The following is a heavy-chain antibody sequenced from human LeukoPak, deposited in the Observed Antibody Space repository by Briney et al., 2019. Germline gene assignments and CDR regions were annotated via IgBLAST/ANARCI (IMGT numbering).Heavy chain of an antibody. CDR1: GFTFSIYA. Sequence: GGSLRLSCTASGFTFSIYAMHWVRQAPGKGLEYVSAISSNGGSTYYANSVKGRFTISRDNSKNTLYLQLGSLRAEDMAVYYCARDPGGQPFDYWGQGTLVTVSS. CDR2: ISSNGGST. D-gene: IGHD6-13*01. J-gene: IGHJ4*02. CDR3: ARDPGGQPFDY. V-gene: IGHV3-64*01.